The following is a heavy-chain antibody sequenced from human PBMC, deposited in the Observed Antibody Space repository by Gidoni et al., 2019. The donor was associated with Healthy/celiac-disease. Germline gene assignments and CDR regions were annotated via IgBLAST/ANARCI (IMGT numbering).Heavy chain of an antibody. D-gene: IGHD3-3*01. CDR1: GFTFRSYW. CDR3: ARASYDFWSGYYLDY. Sequence: ELQLVESGGVLVQPGGSLRLSCAASGFTFRSYWMSWVRQAPGKGLEWDANRKQDGNEKYYVDSVKGRFTIPRDNAKNSLYLQMNSLRAEDTAVYYCARASYDFWSGYYLDYWGRGTLVTVSS. J-gene: IGHJ4*02. CDR2: RKQDGNEK. V-gene: IGHV3-7*01.